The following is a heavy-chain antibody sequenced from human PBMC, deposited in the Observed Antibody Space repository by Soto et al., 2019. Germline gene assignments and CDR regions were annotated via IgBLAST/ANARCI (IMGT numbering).Heavy chain of an antibody. CDR3: ASRDPGTSVDY. D-gene: IGHD1-7*01. J-gene: IGHJ4*02. V-gene: IGHV4-4*02. Sequence: SQIMSLSCAVSGGSFTSNNWWPWVRQPPGQGLEWIGEIYRTGSTNYNPSLKSRVTISLDKSENQFSLKVTSLTAADTAVYYCASRDPGTSVDYWGQGTLVTSPQ. CDR1: GGSFTSNNW. CDR2: IYRTGST.